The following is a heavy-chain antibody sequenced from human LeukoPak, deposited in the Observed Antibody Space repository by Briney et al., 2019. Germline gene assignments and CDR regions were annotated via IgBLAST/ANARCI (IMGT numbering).Heavy chain of an antibody. CDR3: AKLDYYDSH. D-gene: IGHD3-22*01. CDR1: GFTVSNNY. V-gene: IGHV3-53*01. J-gene: IGHJ4*02. Sequence: GSLRHSCAASGFTVSNNYMNWVRQAPGKGLEWVSVIYSGGSTYYADSVKGRFTISRDNSTNTLYLQMNSLRAEDTAVYYCAKLDYYDSHWGPGTLVTVSS. CDR2: IYSGGST.